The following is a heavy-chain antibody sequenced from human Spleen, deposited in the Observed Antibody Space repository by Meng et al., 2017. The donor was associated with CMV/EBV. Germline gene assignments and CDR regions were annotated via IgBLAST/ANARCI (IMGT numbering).Heavy chain of an antibody. CDR1: GGSISSGGYY. Sequence: LTCTVSGGSISSGGYYWSWIRQHPGKGLEWIGYIYYSGSTYYNPSLKSRVTMSVDTSKNQFSLKLSSVTAAGTAIYYCARDDGGNLNYWGQGTLVTVSS. V-gene: IGHV4-31*03. D-gene: IGHD4-23*01. CDR2: IYYSGST. J-gene: IGHJ4*02. CDR3: ARDDGGNLNY.